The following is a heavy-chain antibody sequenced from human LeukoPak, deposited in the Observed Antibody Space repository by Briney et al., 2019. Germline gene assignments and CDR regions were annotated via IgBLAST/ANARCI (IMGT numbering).Heavy chain of an antibody. D-gene: IGHD3-3*01. CDR3: GRGEGFLVDH. V-gene: IGHV3-7*01. CDR2: IKQGGSSK. Sequence: PGGSLRLSCVASGFSFSNSWMTWVRRAPGKGLEWVANIKQGGSSKYYVDSVKGRFTISRDDAKNSLFLQMNSLRAEDTAVYYCGRGEGFLVDHWGQGTLVTAST. CDR1: GFSFSNSW. J-gene: IGHJ4*02.